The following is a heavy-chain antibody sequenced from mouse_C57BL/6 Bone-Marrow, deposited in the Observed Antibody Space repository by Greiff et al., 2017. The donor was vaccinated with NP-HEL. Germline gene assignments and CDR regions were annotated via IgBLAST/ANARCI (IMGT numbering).Heavy chain of an antibody. CDR3: AVYYDYEGDYFDY. CDR2: IDPNSGGT. J-gene: IGHJ2*01. Sequence: QVQLKQSGAELVKPGASVKLSCKASGYTFTSYWMHWVKQRPGRGLEWIGRIDPNSGGTKYNEKFRSKATLTVDKPSSTAYMQLSSLTSEDSAVYYCAVYYDYEGDYFDYWGQGTTLTVSS. V-gene: IGHV1-72*01. CDR1: GYTFTSYW. D-gene: IGHD2-4*01.